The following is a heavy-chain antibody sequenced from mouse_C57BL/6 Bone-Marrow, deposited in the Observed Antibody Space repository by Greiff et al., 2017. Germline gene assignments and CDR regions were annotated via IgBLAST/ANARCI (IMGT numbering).Heavy chain of an antibody. CDR1: GYTFTSYW. CDR2: IHPNSGST. J-gene: IGHJ1*03. CDR3: ARYWDGYFDV. V-gene: IGHV1-64*01. Sequence: QVQLQQPGAELVKPGASVKLSCKASGYTFTSYWMHWVKQRPGQGLEWIGMIHPNSGSTNYNEKFKSKATLTVDKASSTAYMQLSSLTAEDSAGYYCARYWDGYFDVWGTGTTVTVSS. D-gene: IGHD4-1*01.